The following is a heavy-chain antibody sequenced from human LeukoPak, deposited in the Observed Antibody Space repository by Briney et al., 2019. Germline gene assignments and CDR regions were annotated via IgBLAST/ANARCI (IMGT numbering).Heavy chain of an antibody. Sequence: GGSLRLSCAASGFTFSSYAMSWVRQAPGKGLEWVSAISGSGGSTYYADSVRGRFTISRDNSKNTLYLQMNSLRAEDTAVYYCAKDYRNSYGYAFHYWGQGTLVTVSP. V-gene: IGHV3-23*01. CDR1: GFTFSSYA. CDR3: AKDYRNSYGYAFHY. CDR2: ISGSGGST. D-gene: IGHD5-18*01. J-gene: IGHJ4*02.